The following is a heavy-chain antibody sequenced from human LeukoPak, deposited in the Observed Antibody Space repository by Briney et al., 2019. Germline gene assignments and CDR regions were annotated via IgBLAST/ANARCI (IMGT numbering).Heavy chain of an antibody. V-gene: IGHV3-23*01. CDR2: ISGFSGNT. Sequence: PGGSLSRYCTASGFTFSDYAMSWVRQAPGKGLEWVSDISGFSGNTYYADSVKGRFTISRDNSKSTLYLQMNSLRAEDTATYYCAKDSGFSVSYFSNWGQGILVTVSS. CDR1: GFTFSDYA. D-gene: IGHD1-26*01. J-gene: IGHJ4*02. CDR3: AKDSGFSVSYFSN.